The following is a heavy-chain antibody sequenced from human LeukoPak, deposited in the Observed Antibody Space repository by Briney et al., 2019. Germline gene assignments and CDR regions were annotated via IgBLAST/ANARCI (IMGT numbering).Heavy chain of an antibody. CDR2: ISHDGSNK. J-gene: IGHJ3*02. CDR3: AREAYCTNGVCPGDAFDI. CDR1: GFTFSSYA. Sequence: GGSLRLSCAASGFTFSSYAMHWVRQAPGKGLEWVAVISHDGSNKYYADSVKGRFTISRDNSKNTLYLQMNSLRAEDTAVYYCAREAYCTNGVCPGDAFDIWGQGTMVTVSS. V-gene: IGHV3-30-3*01. D-gene: IGHD2-8*01.